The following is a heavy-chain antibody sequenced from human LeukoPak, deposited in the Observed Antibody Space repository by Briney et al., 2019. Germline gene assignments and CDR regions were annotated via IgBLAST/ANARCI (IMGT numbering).Heavy chain of an antibody. CDR3: ARAPSTLSRYSGSYYRP. Sequence: SETLSLTCSVSGYSISSGYYWGWIRQPPGNGLEWIGTIHHSGSTYYNPSLKSRVTISVDTSKNQFSLKLSSVTAADTAVYYCARAPSTLSRYSGSYYRPWGQGTLVTVSS. V-gene: IGHV4-38-2*02. J-gene: IGHJ5*02. CDR1: GYSISSGYY. CDR2: IHHSGST. D-gene: IGHD1-26*01.